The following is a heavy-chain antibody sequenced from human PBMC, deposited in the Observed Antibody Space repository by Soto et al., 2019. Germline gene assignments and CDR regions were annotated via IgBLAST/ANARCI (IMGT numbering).Heavy chain of an antibody. Sequence: SETLSLTCTVSGGSISSGDYYWSWIRQPPGKGLEWIGYIYYSGSTYYNPSLKSRVTISVDTSKNQFSLKLSSVTAADTAVYYCARAVVVAAPDYFDYWGQGTLVTVSS. CDR1: GGSISSGDYY. CDR3: ARAVVVAAPDYFDY. J-gene: IGHJ4*02. CDR2: IYYSGST. V-gene: IGHV4-30-4*01. D-gene: IGHD2-15*01.